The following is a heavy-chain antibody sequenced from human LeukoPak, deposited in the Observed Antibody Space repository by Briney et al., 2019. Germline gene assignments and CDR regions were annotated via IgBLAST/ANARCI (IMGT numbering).Heavy chain of an antibody. CDR1: GFTFSSYG. Sequence: PGGSLRLSCAASGFTFSSYGMHWVRQAPGKGLEGVAFIRYDGSNKYYADSVKGRFTISRDNSKNTLYLQMNSLRAEDTAVYYCAKDGPHITIFGVVIYYYYMDVWGKGTTVTVSS. CDR3: AKDGPHITIFGVVIYYYYMDV. V-gene: IGHV3-30*02. J-gene: IGHJ6*03. CDR2: IRYDGSNK. D-gene: IGHD3-3*01.